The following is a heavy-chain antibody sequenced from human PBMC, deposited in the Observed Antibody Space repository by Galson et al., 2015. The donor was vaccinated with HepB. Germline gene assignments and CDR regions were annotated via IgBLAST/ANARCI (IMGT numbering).Heavy chain of an antibody. D-gene: IGHD5-12*01. CDR1: GGTFSSYT. CDR2: IIPILTIT. J-gene: IGHJ3*02. CDR3: AREGSGYENGAFDI. Sequence: SVKVSCKASGGTFSSYTISWVRQAPGQGLEWMGRIIPILTITNYAQKFQGRVTIIADKSTSTVHMELSSLRSEDTAVYYCAREGSGYENGAFDIWGQGTRVTVSS. V-gene: IGHV1-69*10.